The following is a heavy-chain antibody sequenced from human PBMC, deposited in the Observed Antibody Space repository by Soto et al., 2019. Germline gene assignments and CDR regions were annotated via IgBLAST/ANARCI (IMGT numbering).Heavy chain of an antibody. D-gene: IGHD3-10*01. CDR3: AGVGGFGATTIDY. V-gene: IGHV4-30-4*01. Sequence: QVQLQESGPGLVKPSQTLSLTCTVSGGSISSGDYYWSWIRQPPGKGLEWIGYIYYSGSTYYNPSLKSRVTLSVDTSKNQFSLKLSSVTAADTAVYYCAGVGGFGATTIDYWGQGTLVTVSS. CDR2: IYYSGST. CDR1: GGSISSGDYY. J-gene: IGHJ4*02.